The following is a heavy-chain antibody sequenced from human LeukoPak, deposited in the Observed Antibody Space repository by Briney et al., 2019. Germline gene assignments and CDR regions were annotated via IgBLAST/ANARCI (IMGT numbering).Heavy chain of an antibody. V-gene: IGHV3-7*03. Sequence: GGSLRLSCTVSGITFNTYWMNWVRQAPGKGLEWVANIKQDGSEKYYVDSVRGRFTISRDNAKNSVYLQMNSLRVDDTAVYYCAKDYFDYGTYYLDYWGQGTLVTVSS. CDR1: GITFNTYW. CDR3: AKDYFDYGTYYLDY. CDR2: IKQDGSEK. D-gene: IGHD2/OR15-2a*01. J-gene: IGHJ4*02.